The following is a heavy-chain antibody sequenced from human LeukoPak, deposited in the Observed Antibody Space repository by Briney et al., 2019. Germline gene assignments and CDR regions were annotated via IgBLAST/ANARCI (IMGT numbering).Heavy chain of an antibody. D-gene: IGHD3-22*01. CDR3: ARGWEFYNSNGYGFDI. CDR1: GGSIINYY. J-gene: IGHJ3*02. CDR2: RFYGGSA. V-gene: IGHV4-59*07. Sequence: SDTLSLTCTVSGGSIINYYCTWIRQPPGKGLEWIGSRFYGGSASYNASLASRATISMGTSKNQFSLKLTSMTAADTAVYYCARGWEFYNSNGYGFDIWGQGKMVTVSS.